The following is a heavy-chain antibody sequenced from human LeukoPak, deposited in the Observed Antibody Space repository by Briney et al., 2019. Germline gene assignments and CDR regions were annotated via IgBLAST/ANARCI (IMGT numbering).Heavy chain of an antibody. V-gene: IGHV3-48*03. CDR2: TSSSGSTI. Sequence: PGGSLGFSCAASGLTFSSYERNWVRQAPGKGREWVSYTSSSGSTIYYADSVKGRFTISRDNAKNSLYLQMNSLRAEDTAVYYCAELGITMIGGVWGKGTTVTISS. J-gene: IGHJ6*04. CDR1: GLTFSSYE. CDR3: AELGITMIGGV. D-gene: IGHD3-10*02.